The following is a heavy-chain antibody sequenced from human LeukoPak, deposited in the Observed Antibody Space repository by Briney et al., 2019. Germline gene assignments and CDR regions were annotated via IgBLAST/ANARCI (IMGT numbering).Heavy chain of an antibody. V-gene: IGHV3-23*01. CDR3: AKDRWCSGGSCYSADY. Sequence: GGSLRLSCAASGFTFSSYAMSWVRQAPGKGLEWVSGISSGGGTTNYADSGKGRFTISRDNSKNTLYLQMISLRAEDTAVYYCAKDRWCSGGSCYSADYWGQGTLVTVSS. D-gene: IGHD2-15*01. CDR2: ISSGGGTT. J-gene: IGHJ4*02. CDR1: GFTFSSYA.